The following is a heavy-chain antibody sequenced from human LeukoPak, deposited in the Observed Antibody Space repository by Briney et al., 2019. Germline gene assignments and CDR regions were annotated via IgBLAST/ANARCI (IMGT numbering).Heavy chain of an antibody. Sequence: GGSLRLSCAASGFTFDSYSMNWVRQAPGRGLEWVSTISGNGYSTFYADSVKGRFTISRDNSNNTLYLQMNALRADDAALYYCARDLLWFGESSVGWGQGSLVTVSS. V-gene: IGHV3-23*01. CDR1: GFTFDSYS. CDR2: ISGNGYST. D-gene: IGHD3-10*01. J-gene: IGHJ4*02. CDR3: ARDLLWFGESSVG.